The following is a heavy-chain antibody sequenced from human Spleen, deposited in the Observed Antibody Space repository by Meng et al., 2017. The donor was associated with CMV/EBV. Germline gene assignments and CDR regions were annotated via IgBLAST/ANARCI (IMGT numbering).Heavy chain of an antibody. Sequence: GGSLRLSCAASGFTFSSYEMNWVRQAPGKGLEWVSYISSTGSTKYYVDSVKGRFTISRDNAKNSLYLQMNSLRPEDTAVYYCAKGTAYYYGMDVWGQGTTVTVSS. V-gene: IGHV3-48*03. J-gene: IGHJ6*02. CDR1: GFTFSSYE. CDR3: AKGTAYYYGMDV. CDR2: ISSTGSTK. D-gene: IGHD2-21*02.